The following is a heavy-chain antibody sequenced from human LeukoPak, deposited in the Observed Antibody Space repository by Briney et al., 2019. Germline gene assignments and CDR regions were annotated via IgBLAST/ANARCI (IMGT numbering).Heavy chain of an antibody. J-gene: IGHJ4*02. D-gene: IGHD6-19*01. Sequence: SETLSLTCTVSGGSISSYYWSWIRQPPGKGLEWIGHIHCSGSTNHNPSLKSRVTISVDTSKNQFSLKLSSVTAADTAVYYCARTDSSGWYVFDYWGQGTLVTVSS. V-gene: IGHV4-59*01. CDR2: IHCSGST. CDR3: ARTDSSGWYVFDY. CDR1: GGSISSYY.